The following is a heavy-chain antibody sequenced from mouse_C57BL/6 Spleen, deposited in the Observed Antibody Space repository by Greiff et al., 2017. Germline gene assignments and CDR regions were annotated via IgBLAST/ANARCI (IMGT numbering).Heavy chain of an antibody. CDR2: INPNNGGT. CDR1: GYTFTDYY. V-gene: IGHV1-26*01. CDR3: ARWGALLRPSWFAY. Sequence: EVQLQQSGPELVKPGASVKISCKASGYTFTDYYMNWVKQSHGKSLEWIGDINPNNGGTSYNQKFKGKATLTVDKSSSTAYMELRSLTSEDSAVYYCARWGALLRPSWFAYWGQGTLVTVSA. J-gene: IGHJ3*01. D-gene: IGHD1-2*01.